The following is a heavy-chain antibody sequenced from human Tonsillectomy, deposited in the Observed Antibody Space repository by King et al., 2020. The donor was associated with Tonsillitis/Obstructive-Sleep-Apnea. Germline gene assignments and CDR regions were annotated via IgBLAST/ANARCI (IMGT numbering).Heavy chain of an antibody. V-gene: IGHV2-5*02. CDR1: GFSLSTSGVG. CDR2: IYWDDDK. Sequence: ITLKESGPTLVKPTQTLTLTCTFSGFSLSTSGVGVGWIRQPPGKALEWLALIYWDDDKRYSPSLKSRLTITKDTSKNQVVLTMTNMDPVDTATYYCTHSARMWFGDPKNYYYSYMDVWGKGTTVTVSS. D-gene: IGHD3-10*01. CDR3: THSARMWFGDPKNYYYSYMDV. J-gene: IGHJ6*03.